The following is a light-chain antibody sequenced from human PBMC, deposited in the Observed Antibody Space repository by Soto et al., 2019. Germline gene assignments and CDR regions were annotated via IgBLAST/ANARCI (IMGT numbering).Light chain of an antibody. CDR3: QQYGSSPRA. CDR1: QSVSSSY. CDR2: GAS. Sequence: EIVLTQSRSSLSMSPGERASVSCRASQSVSSSYLAWYQQRPGQAPRLLIYGASSRATGIPDRFSGSGSGTDLTLTISRLEPEDFAVYYRQQYGSSPRAFGQGTKVEIK. V-gene: IGKV3-20*01. J-gene: IGKJ1*01.